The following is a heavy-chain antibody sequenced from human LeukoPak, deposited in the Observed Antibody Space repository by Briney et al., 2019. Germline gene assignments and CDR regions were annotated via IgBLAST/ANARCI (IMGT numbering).Heavy chain of an antibody. Sequence: SGGSLRLSCAASGFTFSSYGMHWVRQAPGKGLGWVAFIRYDGSNKYYADSVKGRFTISRDNSKNTLYLQMNSLRAEDTAVYYCAKDYCSSTSCYNNYFDYWGQGTLVTVSS. CDR1: GFTFSSYG. V-gene: IGHV3-30*02. J-gene: IGHJ4*02. D-gene: IGHD2-2*02. CDR3: AKDYCSSTSCYNNYFDY. CDR2: IRYDGSNK.